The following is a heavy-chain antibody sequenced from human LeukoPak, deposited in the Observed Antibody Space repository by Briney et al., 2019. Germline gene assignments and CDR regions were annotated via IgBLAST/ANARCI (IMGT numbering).Heavy chain of an antibody. D-gene: IGHD1-1*01. Sequence: GGSLRLSCAASGFTFSSYAMSWVRQAPGKGLEWVSAISGSGGSTYYADSVKGRFTISRDNSENTLYLQMNSLRAEDTAVYYCAKDSPGVQRYRYGAFDIWGQGTMVTVSS. CDR3: AKDSPGVQRYRYGAFDI. J-gene: IGHJ3*02. CDR1: GFTFSSYA. CDR2: ISGSGGST. V-gene: IGHV3-23*01.